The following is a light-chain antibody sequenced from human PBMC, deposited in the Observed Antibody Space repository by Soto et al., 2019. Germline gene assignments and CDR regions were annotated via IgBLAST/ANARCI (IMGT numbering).Light chain of an antibody. Sequence: IVLTQSPGTLSLSPGERATLSCRASQSVSSSYLAWYQQKPGQAPRLLIYGASSRATGIPDRFSGSGSGTDFTLTISRLQPEDFAVYYCQQYASSPLFGGGTKVDIK. CDR2: GAS. CDR3: QQYASSPL. CDR1: QSVSSSY. V-gene: IGKV3-20*01. J-gene: IGKJ4*01.